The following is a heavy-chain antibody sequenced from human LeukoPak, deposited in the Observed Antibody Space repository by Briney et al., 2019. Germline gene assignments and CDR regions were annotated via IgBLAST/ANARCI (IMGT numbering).Heavy chain of an antibody. CDR3: AKGGSGSYYDRFDY. CDR1: GFTFSSYG. J-gene: IGHJ4*02. Sequence: GGSLRLSCAASGFTFSSYGMSWLRQAPGKGLEWVSAINGNGGGTYYADSVHGRFTISRDNSKNTLFLEMNSLRVEDTAIYYCAKGGSGSYYDRFDYWGQGTLVTVSS. CDR2: INGNGGGT. V-gene: IGHV3-23*01. D-gene: IGHD1-26*01.